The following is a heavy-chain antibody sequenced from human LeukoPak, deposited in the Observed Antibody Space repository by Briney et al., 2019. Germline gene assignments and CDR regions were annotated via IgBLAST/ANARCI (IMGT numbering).Heavy chain of an antibody. V-gene: IGHV1-2*02. Sequence: ASVTVSCKASGYTFTGYYMHWVRQAPGQGLEWMGWINPNSGGTNYAQKFQGRVTMTRDTSISTAYMELSRLRSDDTAVYYCARPSSSWPTGDDAFDIWGQGTMVTVSS. D-gene: IGHD6-13*01. J-gene: IGHJ3*02. CDR2: INPNSGGT. CDR1: GYTFTGYY. CDR3: ARPSSSWPTGDDAFDI.